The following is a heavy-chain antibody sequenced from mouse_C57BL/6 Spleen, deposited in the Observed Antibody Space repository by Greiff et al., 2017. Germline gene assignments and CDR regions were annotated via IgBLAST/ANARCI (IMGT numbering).Heavy chain of an antibody. Sequence: VKLVESGGGLVKPGGSLKLSCAASGFTFSSYAMSWVRQTPEKRLEWVATISDGGSYTYYPDNVKGRFTISRDNAKNNLYLQMSHLKSEDTAMYYCARDKYGSPTGAMDYWGQGTSVTVSS. CDR1: GFTFSSYA. CDR3: ARDKYGSPTGAMDY. J-gene: IGHJ4*01. V-gene: IGHV5-4*01. CDR2: ISDGGSYT. D-gene: IGHD1-1*01.